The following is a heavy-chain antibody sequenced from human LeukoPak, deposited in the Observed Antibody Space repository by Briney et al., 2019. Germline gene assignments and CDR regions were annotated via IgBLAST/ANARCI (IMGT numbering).Heavy chain of an antibody. CDR3: ASDQGSGWYYFDF. Sequence: GGSLRLSCAAFGFTVSSSYMNWVRQAPGKGLEWVSIIYSGGTTYYADSVKDRFTISRDNSKNTLYLQMNSLRAEDTAVYYCASDQGSGWYYFDFWGQGTLVTVSS. CDR2: IYSGGTT. J-gene: IGHJ4*02. V-gene: IGHV3-66*01. D-gene: IGHD6-19*01. CDR1: GFTVSSSY.